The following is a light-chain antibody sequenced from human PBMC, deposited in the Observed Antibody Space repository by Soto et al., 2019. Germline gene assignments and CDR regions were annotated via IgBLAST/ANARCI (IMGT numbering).Light chain of an antibody. V-gene: IGKV3-15*01. CDR1: QSVSSN. CDR2: GDS. CDR3: QQYNNWPYT. J-gene: IGKJ2*01. Sequence: EIVMTQSPATLAVSPGERAALSCTASQSVSSNFAWYQQKPGQAPRLLIYGDSPRATGTPARFSSSGSGTEFTLTISSLQSEDFAVYYCQQYNNWPYTFGLGTKLEMK.